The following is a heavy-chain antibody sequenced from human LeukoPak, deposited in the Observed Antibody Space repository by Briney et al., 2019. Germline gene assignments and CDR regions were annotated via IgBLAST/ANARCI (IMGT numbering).Heavy chain of an antibody. Sequence: GGSLRLSCTASGFTFSSYAMSWVRQAPGKGLEWVSAISGSGGSTYYADSVKGRFTISRDNSKNTLCLQMNSLRAEDTAVYYCAKTAPGPTNTYYYGSGSYSPFGYWGQGTLVTVSS. V-gene: IGHV3-23*01. D-gene: IGHD3-10*01. CDR3: AKTAPGPTNTYYYGSGSYSPFGY. CDR1: GFTFSSYA. J-gene: IGHJ4*02. CDR2: ISGSGGST.